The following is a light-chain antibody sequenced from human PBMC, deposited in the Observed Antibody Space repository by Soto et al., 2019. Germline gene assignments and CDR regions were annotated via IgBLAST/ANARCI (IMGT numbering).Light chain of an antibody. CDR1: SSNIGAGYD. V-gene: IGLV1-40*01. J-gene: IGLJ1*01. Sequence: QSVLTQPPSVSGAPGQRVTISCTGSSSNIGAGYDVHWYQQLPGTAPKLLIYGNNNRPSGVPDRFSGSKSGTSDSLAITGLQAEDEAGYYCQSYDSSLSVYVFGTGTKVTVL. CDR2: GNN. CDR3: QSYDSSLSVYV.